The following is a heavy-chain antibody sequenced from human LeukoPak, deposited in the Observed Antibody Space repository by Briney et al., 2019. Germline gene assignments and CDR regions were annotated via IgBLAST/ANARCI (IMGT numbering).Heavy chain of an antibody. J-gene: IGHJ4*02. V-gene: IGHV3-23*01. CDR1: GFTFSSYW. Sequence: GGSLRLSCAASGFTFSSYWMSWVRQAPGKGLEWVSVISGSGDNTYYADSVKGRFTISRDNSKNMLYLQMNSLRAEDTAVYYCAKWKYSNSGIDGYWGQGTLVTVSS. D-gene: IGHD6-6*01. CDR2: ISGSGDNT. CDR3: AKWKYSNSGIDGY.